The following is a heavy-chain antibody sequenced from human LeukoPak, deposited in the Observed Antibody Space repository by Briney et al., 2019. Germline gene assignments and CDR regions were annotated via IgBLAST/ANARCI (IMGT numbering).Heavy chain of an antibody. D-gene: IGHD5-18*01. Sequence: SETLSLTCPVSGGSISSYYWSWIRQPPGKGLEWVGCIYYSGSTNYHPSLKSRVPISVDTSKNQFSLKLSSVTAADTAVYYCARVTFRGGYSYHYYYYGMDVWGQGTTVTVSS. CDR3: ARVTFRGGYSYHYYYYGMDV. CDR2: IYYSGST. V-gene: IGHV4-59*01. J-gene: IGHJ6*02. CDR1: GGSISSYY.